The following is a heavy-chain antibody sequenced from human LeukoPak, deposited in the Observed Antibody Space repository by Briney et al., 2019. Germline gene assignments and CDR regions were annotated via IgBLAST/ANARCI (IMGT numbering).Heavy chain of an antibody. CDR1: GGSISSYY. CDR3: ASLGWLQPVDY. J-gene: IGHJ4*02. D-gene: IGHD5-24*01. V-gene: IGHV4-59*08. CDR2: IYYSGST. Sequence: SETLSLTCTVSGGSISSYYWSWIRQPPGKGLEWIGYIYYSGSTNYNPSLKSRVTISVDTSKNQFPLKLSSVTAADTAVYYCASLGWLQPVDYWGQGTLVTVSS.